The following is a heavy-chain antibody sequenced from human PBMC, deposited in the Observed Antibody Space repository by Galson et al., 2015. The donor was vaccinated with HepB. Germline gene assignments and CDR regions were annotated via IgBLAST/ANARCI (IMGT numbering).Heavy chain of an antibody. V-gene: IGHV1-69*04. J-gene: IGHJ4*02. D-gene: IGHD6-6*01. CDR1: GGTFSSYA. Sequence: SVKVSCKASGGTFSSYAISWVRQAPGQGLEWMGRIIPILGIANYAQKFQGRVTITADKSTSTAYMELSSLRSGDTAVYYCARDDSSSDLDYWGQGTLVTVSS. CDR3: ARDDSSSDLDY. CDR2: IIPILGIA.